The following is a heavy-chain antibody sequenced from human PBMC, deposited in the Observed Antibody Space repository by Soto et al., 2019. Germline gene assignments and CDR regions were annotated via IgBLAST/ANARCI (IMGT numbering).Heavy chain of an antibody. V-gene: IGHV1-46*01. CDR3: ARGRSDRKYYDSSVYLDAFDI. Sequence: ASVKVSCKASGYTFTSYYMHWVRQAPGQGLEWMGIINPSGGSTSYAQKFQGRVTMTRDTSTSTVYMELSSLRSEDTAVYYCARGRSDRKYYDSSVYLDAFDIWGQGTMVTVPS. D-gene: IGHD3-22*01. CDR1: GYTFTSYY. CDR2: INPSGGST. J-gene: IGHJ3*02.